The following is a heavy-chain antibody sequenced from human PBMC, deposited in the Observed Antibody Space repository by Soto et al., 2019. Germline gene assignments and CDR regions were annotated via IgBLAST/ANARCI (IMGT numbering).Heavy chain of an antibody. CDR2: IYHSGST. D-gene: IGHD2-15*01. J-gene: IGHJ5*02. V-gene: IGHV4-30-2*01. Sequence: PSETLSLTCAVSGGSISSGGYSWSWIRQPPGKGLEWIGYIYHSGSTYYNPSLKSRVTVSVDRSKNQFSLKLSSVTAANTAVYYCARGYCSGGSCYRAPYNWFDPWGQGTLVTVSS. CDR3: ARGYCSGGSCYRAPYNWFDP. CDR1: GGSISSGGYS.